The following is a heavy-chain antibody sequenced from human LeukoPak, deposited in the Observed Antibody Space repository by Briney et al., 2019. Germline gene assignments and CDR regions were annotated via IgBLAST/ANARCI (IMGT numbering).Heavy chain of an antibody. CDR3: AKDATYYYGSGGPPDY. CDR1: GFTFSSYA. V-gene: IGHV3-23*01. D-gene: IGHD3-10*01. Sequence: GGSLRLSCAASGFTFSSYAMSWVRQAPGKGLEWVSAISGSGGGTYYADSVKGRFTISRDNSKNTLYLQMNSLRAEDTAVYYCAKDATYYYGSGGPPDYWGQGTLVTVSS. CDR2: ISGSGGGT. J-gene: IGHJ4*02.